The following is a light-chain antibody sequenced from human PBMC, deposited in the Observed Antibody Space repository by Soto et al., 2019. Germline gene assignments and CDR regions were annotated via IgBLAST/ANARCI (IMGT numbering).Light chain of an antibody. Sequence: DIVMTQSPLSLPVTPGEPASISCRSSQSLLYSNGYKYLDWYLQKPGQSPQLLIYLGSNRASGVPDRLSGNGSGTDFTLKISSVEAEDVGVYYYMQALQTPTAFGGETKAEI. CDR1: QSLLYSNGYKY. V-gene: IGKV2-28*01. CDR2: LGS. J-gene: IGKJ4*01. CDR3: MQALQTPTA.